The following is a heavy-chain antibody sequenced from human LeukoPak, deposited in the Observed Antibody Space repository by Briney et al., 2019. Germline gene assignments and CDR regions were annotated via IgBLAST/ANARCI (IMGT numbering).Heavy chain of an antibody. J-gene: IGHJ3*02. CDR3: ANWSIKFVAFDI. D-gene: IGHD2-21*01. CDR2: IYYSGST. Sequence: SETLSLTCTFSGGSISSHYWSWIRQPPGKGLEWIGYIYYSGSTNYNPALKSRVTISVDTSKNQFSLKLSSVTAADTAVYYCANWSIKFVAFDIWGQGTMVTVSS. CDR1: GGSISSHY. V-gene: IGHV4-59*11.